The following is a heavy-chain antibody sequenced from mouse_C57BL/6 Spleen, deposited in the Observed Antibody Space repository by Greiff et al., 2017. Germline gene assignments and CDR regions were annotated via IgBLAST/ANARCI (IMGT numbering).Heavy chain of an antibody. CDR2: ISYDGST. CDR3: ARGRQLRLHFDY. D-gene: IGHD3-2*02. CDR1: GYSITSGYY. V-gene: IGHV3-6*01. Sequence: EVKLMESGPGLVKPSQSLSLTCSVTGYSITSGYYWNWIRQFPGNKLEWMGYISYDGSTNYNPSLKNRISITRDTSKNQFFLKLNSVTTEDTATYYCARGRQLRLHFDYWGQGTTLTVSS. J-gene: IGHJ2*01.